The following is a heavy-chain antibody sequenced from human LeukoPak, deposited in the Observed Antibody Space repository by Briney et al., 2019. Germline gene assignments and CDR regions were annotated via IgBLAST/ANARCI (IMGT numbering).Heavy chain of an antibody. CDR3: AREAVAGYWYFDL. V-gene: IGHV1-69*04. D-gene: IGHD6-19*01. J-gene: IGHJ2*01. CDR2: IIPILGIA. Sequence: SVKVSCKASGGTFSSYAISWVRQAPGQGLEWMGRIIPILGIANYAQKFQGRVTITADKSTSTAYMELSSLRSEDTAVYYCAREAVAGYWYFDLWGRGTLVTVSS. CDR1: GGTFSSYA.